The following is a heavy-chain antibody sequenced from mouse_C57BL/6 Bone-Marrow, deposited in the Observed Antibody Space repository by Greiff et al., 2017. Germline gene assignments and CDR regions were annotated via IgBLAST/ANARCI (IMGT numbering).Heavy chain of an antibody. J-gene: IGHJ1*03. Sequence: SGPELVKPGASVKISCKASGYSFTGYYMNWVKQSPEKSLEWIGEINPSTGGTTYNQKFKAKATLTVDKSSSTAYMQLKSLTSEDSAVYYCARWLLLWYFDVWGTGTTVTVTS. V-gene: IGHV1-42*01. CDR3: ARWLLLWYFDV. CDR1: GYSFTGYY. D-gene: IGHD2-3*01. CDR2: INPSTGGT.